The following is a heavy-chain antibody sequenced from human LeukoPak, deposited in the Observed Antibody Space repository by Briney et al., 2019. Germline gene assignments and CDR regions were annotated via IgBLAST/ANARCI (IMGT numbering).Heavy chain of an antibody. Sequence: GGSLRLSCLTSGFTCSTNARSWVRQAPGKGLEWISGISGSGASTYYADSVTGRFTISRDNSRNTLYLQMNSLRGDDTAVYYCAKDVGKWESLHFFDYWGQGTLVTVSS. J-gene: IGHJ4*02. CDR2: ISGSGAST. CDR1: GFTCSTNA. D-gene: IGHD1-26*01. CDR3: AKDVGKWESLHFFDY. V-gene: IGHV3-23*01.